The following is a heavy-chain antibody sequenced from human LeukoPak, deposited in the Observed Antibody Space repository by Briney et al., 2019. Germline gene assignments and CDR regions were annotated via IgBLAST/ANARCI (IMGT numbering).Heavy chain of an antibody. Sequence: ASVKVSCKASGGTFSSYAISWVRQAPGQGLEWMGWISAYNGNTNYAQKLQGRVTMTTDTSTSTAYMELRSLRSDDTAVYYCARGGYDRREFDYWGQGTLVTVSS. J-gene: IGHJ4*02. V-gene: IGHV1-18*01. D-gene: IGHD5-12*01. CDR1: GGTFSSYA. CDR3: ARGGYDRREFDY. CDR2: ISAYNGNT.